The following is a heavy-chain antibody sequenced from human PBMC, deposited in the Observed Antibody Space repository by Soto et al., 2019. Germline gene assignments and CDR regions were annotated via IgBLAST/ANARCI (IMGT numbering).Heavy chain of an antibody. CDR1: GFTFSYYS. V-gene: IGHV3-21*01. D-gene: IGHD5-18*01. CDR2: ISGSSTYI. J-gene: IGHJ4*02. Sequence: EVQLVESGGGLVKPGESLRVSCAASGFTFSYYSLHWVRQAPGKGLEWVSSISGSSTYIYYADRVKGRFTISRDNAKKTLYLQMNSLRAEDSAVYYCARGGPYNYGPRGSRVADYWGQGTLVTLSS. CDR3: ARGGPYNYGPRGSRVADY.